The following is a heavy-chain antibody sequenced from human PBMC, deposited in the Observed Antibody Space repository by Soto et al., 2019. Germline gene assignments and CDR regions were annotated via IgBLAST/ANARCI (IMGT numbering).Heavy chain of an antibody. Sequence: GESLKISCKGSGYSFAGYWITWVRQKPGKGLEWMGIIYPGDSDTRYSPSFQGQVTISADKSISTAYLQWSSLKASDTAMYYCAREQKSGSYSQSGGMDVWGQGTTVTVSS. CDR3: AREQKSGSYSQSGGMDV. V-gene: IGHV5-51*01. J-gene: IGHJ6*02. D-gene: IGHD1-26*01. CDR2: IYPGDSDT. CDR1: GYSFAGYW.